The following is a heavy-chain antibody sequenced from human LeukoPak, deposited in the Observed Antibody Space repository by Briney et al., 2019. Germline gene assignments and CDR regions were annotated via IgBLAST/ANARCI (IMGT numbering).Heavy chain of an antibody. CDR2: IYTSGST. CDR3: ARSRTLRFLDWLFDY. V-gene: IGHV4-61*02. J-gene: IGHJ4*02. CDR1: GGSMSSGSYY. D-gene: IGHD3-3*01. Sequence: SQTLSLTCTVAGGSMSSGSYYWRWIRQPAGKGVEWIGRIYTSGSTNYHPSLKRRFTVAVDTSKNPFSLKLSSVTAADTAVYYCARSRTLRFLDWLFDYWGQGTLVTVSS.